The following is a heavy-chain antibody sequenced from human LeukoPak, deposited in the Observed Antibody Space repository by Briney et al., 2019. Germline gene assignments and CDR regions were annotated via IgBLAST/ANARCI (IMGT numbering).Heavy chain of an antibody. CDR3: AKGCSSTSCYDY. D-gene: IGHD2-2*01. V-gene: IGHV3-9*01. J-gene: IGHJ4*02. Sequence: PGGSLRLSCAASGFTFDDYAMHWVRQAPGKGLEWVSGISWNSGSIGYADSVKGRFTISRDNAKNSLYLQMNSLRAEDTALYYCAKGCSSTSCYDYWGQGTLVTVSS. CDR2: ISWNSGSI. CDR1: GFTFDDYA.